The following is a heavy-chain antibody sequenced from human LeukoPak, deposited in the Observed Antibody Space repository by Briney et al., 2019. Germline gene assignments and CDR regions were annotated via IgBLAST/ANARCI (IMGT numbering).Heavy chain of an antibody. CDR1: GFTFSSYE. V-gene: IGHV3-48*03. D-gene: IGHD3-10*01. J-gene: IGHJ4*02. CDR2: ISSTGSTI. CDR3: ARAGERLIGIPLDY. Sequence: GGSLRLSCAASGFTFSSYEMNWVRQAPGKGLEWVSYISSTGSTIYYADSVKGRFTISRDNAKNSLYLQMNSLRAEDTAIYYCARAGERLIGIPLDYWGREPWSPSPQ.